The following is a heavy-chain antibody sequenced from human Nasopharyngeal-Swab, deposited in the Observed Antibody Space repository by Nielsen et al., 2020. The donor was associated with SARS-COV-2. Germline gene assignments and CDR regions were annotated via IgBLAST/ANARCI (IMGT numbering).Heavy chain of an antibody. D-gene: IGHD6-13*01. J-gene: IGHJ5*02. V-gene: IGHV2-70*12. CDR1: GFSLSTSGMC. CDR3: AHRTSSSWYGDWFDP. Sequence: SGPTLVKPTQTLTLTCTFSGFSLSTSGMCVSWIRQPPGKALEWLARIDWDDDKYYSTSLKSRLTITKDTSKNQVVLTMTNMDPVDTATYYCAHRTSSSWYGDWFDPWGQGTLVTVSS. CDR2: IDWDDDK.